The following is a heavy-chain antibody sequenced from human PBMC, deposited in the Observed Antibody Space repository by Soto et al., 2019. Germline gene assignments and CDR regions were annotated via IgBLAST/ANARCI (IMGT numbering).Heavy chain of an antibody. CDR1: GGSISSRTYY. D-gene: IGHD3-3*01. CDR3: APAGGPHDFWSGNKWFDP. V-gene: IGHV4-39*01. J-gene: IGHJ5*02. Sequence: SETLSLTCTVSGGSISSRTYYWGWIRQPPGKGLEWIGSVYYSGSTYYNPSLKSRITISVDTSKNQFSLKLSSVTAADTAVYYCAPAGGPHDFWSGNKWFDPWGQGIPVTVSS. CDR2: VYYSGST.